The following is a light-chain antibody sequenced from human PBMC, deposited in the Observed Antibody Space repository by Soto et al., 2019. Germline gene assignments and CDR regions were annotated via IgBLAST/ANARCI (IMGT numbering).Light chain of an antibody. CDR3: QQYGSSPST. V-gene: IGKV3-20*01. CDR1: QSVNQK. CDR2: GAS. Sequence: EIVLTQSVGTLSLSPGERATLSCRASQSVNQKLGWYQQKPGQAPRRLIFGASIRATGIPDRFSGSGSGTDFTLTISGLEPEDFAVYYCQQYGSSPSTFGQGTKVDIK. J-gene: IGKJ1*01.